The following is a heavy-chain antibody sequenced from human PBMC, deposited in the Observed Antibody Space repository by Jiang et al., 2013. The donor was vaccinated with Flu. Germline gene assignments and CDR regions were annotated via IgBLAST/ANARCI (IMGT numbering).Heavy chain of an antibody. D-gene: IGHD6-13*01. Sequence: SGFSFSNFGMHWVRQAPGKGLEWVAVIWFDGSNENYADFVKGRFTISRDNSKNTLYLQMNNLRAEDTAVYYCARDGYSSSWYNIGHYYYYMDVWGKGTTVSVSS. CDR2: IWFDGSNE. V-gene: IGHV3-33*01. CDR3: ARDGYSSSWYNIGHYYYYMDV. J-gene: IGHJ6*03. CDR1: GFSFSNFG.